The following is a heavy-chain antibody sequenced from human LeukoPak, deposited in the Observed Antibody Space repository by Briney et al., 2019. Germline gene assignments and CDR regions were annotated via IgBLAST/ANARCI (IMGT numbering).Heavy chain of an antibody. V-gene: IGHV4-61*02. CDR1: GGSISSGSYY. CDR2: IYTSGNS. Sequence: SQTLSLTCTVSGGSISSGSYYWSWFRQPAGKGLEWIVRIYTSGNSNYNPSLKSRVTMSVYTSKNQFSLKLSSVTAADTAVYYCARDQYYYDSSAYLFDYWGQGTLVTVSS. J-gene: IGHJ4*02. D-gene: IGHD3-22*01. CDR3: ARDQYYYDSSAYLFDY.